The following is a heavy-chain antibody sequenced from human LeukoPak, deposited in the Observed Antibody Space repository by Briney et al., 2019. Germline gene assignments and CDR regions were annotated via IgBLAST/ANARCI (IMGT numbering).Heavy chain of an antibody. CDR1: GYSFTNYW. CDR2: SYPGDSDT. V-gene: IGHV5-51*01. J-gene: IGHJ4*02. Sequence: GESLKISCKGPGYSFTNYWIGWVRQMPGKGLEWMGISYPGDSDTRYSPSFQGQVTISVDKSISTAYLQWSSLKASDTAMYYCARHLDDYGDYYFDYWGQGTLVTVSS. D-gene: IGHD4-17*01. CDR3: ARHLDDYGDYYFDY.